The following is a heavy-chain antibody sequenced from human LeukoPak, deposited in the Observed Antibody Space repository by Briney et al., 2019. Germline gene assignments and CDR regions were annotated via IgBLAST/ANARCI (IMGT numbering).Heavy chain of an antibody. D-gene: IGHD3-22*01. CDR1: GFTFSSYW. CDR3: ARDGSPHYYDSSGYLDY. Sequence: GSLRLSCAASGFTFSSYWMGWARQAPGKGLEWVAFIRYDGSNNYYADSVKGRFTISRDNSKNTLYLQMNSLRAEDTAVYYCARDGSPHYYDSSGYLDYWGQGTLVTVSS. J-gene: IGHJ4*02. CDR2: IRYDGSNN. V-gene: IGHV3-30*02.